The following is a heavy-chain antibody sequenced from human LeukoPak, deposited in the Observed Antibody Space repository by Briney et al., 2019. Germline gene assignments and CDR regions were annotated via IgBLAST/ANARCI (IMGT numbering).Heavy chain of an antibody. CDR3: ARDPHLSSGETFDY. CDR2: INTDVSST. D-gene: IGHD6-19*01. J-gene: IGHJ4*02. Sequence: GGSLRLSCAASGFTFSSYWMHWVRQAPGKGLVWVSHINTDVSSTTYADSVKGRFIISRDNAKNSLYLQMNSLRAEDTAVYYCARDPHLSSGETFDYWGQGTLVTVSS. V-gene: IGHV3-74*01. CDR1: GFTFSSYW.